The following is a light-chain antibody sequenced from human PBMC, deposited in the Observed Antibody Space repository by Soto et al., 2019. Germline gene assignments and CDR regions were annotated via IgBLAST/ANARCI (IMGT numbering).Light chain of an antibody. CDR1: QGVRSY. V-gene: IGKV1-9*01. CDR3: QQYGSSPWT. J-gene: IGKJ1*01. Sequence: IQLTQYPSYLSASVGDRVTITCRASQGVRSYLAWFQQRPGKAPKLLIFGASTLQNGVPARFSGGGFGTDFTLTISRLEPEDFAVYYCQQYGSSPWTFGQGTKVDIK. CDR2: GAS.